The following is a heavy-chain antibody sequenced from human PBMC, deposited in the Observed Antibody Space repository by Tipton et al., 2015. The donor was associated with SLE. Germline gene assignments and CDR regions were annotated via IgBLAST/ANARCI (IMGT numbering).Heavy chain of an antibody. V-gene: IGHV3-7*01. D-gene: IGHD2-8*02. J-gene: IGHJ5*01. Sequence: SLRLSCVASGFTFSNYYMNWVRQAPGKGLEWVAKIKEDGGTKYFLDSVKGRFTISRDNAKNSLYLQMSSLRAEDTAVYFCAKGGSEVTGWFDPWGQGTLVIVSS. CDR1: GFTFSNYY. CDR3: AKGGSEVTGWFDP. CDR2: IKEDGGTK.